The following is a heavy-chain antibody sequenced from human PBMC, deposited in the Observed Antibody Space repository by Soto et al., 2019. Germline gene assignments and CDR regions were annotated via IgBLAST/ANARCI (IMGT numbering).Heavy chain of an antibody. J-gene: IGHJ6*02. Sequence: QVQLVESGGGVVQPGRSLRLSCEASGFTFRNYAMHWVRQAPGTGLEWVALISFDESNEYYADSVKGRFTISRVNSKNTLYLLITILRAEDTAVYYCARGLYSYDYLYRYGVDVWGQGTTVTVSS. CDR2: ISFDESNE. V-gene: IGHV3-30-3*01. D-gene: IGHD5-18*01. CDR1: GFTFRNYA. CDR3: ARGLYSYDYLYRYGVDV.